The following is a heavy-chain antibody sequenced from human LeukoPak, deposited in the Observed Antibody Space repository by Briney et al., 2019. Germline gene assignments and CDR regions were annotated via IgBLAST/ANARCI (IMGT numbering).Heavy chain of an antibody. J-gene: IGHJ6*02. CDR2: LYPSGST. V-gene: IGHV4-59*12. CDR1: GGSINSGY. CDR3: ARARYYYYGMDV. Sequence: PSETLSLTCSVSGGSINSGYWSWIRQPPGKGLEWIGLLYPSGSTNYNPSLKSRVTISVDTSKNQFSLKLSSVTAADTAVYYCARARYYYYGMDVWGQGTTVTVSS.